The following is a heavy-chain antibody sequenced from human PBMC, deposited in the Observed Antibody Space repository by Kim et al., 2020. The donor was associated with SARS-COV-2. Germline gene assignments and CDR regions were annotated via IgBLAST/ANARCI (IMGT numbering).Heavy chain of an antibody. D-gene: IGHD2-8*01. CDR3: GRPNGDYNYAIDV. Sequence: GGSLRLSCAASGFAFTRDWMTWVRQAPGKGLEWVANIKPDGTQKYYVDSVKGRFIISRDNAKTSLYVQMNSLSVEDTALYYCGRPNGDYNYAIDVWGHGT. V-gene: IGHV3-7*03. CDR2: IKPDGTQK. J-gene: IGHJ6*02. CDR1: GFAFTRDW.